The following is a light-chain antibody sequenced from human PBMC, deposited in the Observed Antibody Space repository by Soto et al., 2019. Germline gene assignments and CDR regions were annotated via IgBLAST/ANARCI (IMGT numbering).Light chain of an antibody. CDR2: GAY. J-gene: IGKJ1*01. V-gene: IGKV3-15*01. CDR1: QSVKRS. CDR3: QQYGSSTQT. Sequence: EIMMTQSPATLSVSPGERATLSCRASQSVKRSLAWYQQKPGQAPRLLIYGAYTRATGIPARFSGSGSGTEFTLNISRLEPEDFAVYYCQQYGSSTQTFGQGTKVDI.